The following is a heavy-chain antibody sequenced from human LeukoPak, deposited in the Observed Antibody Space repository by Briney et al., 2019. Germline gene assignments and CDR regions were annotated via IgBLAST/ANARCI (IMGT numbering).Heavy chain of an antibody. J-gene: IGHJ3*02. D-gene: IGHD3-9*01. CDR2: MNPNSGNT. CDR1: GYTFTSYD. V-gene: IGHV1-8*01. CDR3: ARGQTGSVRYFDWLLSPHDAFDI. Sequence: ASVTVSCKASGYTFTSYDINWVRQAPGQGLEWMGWMNPNSGNTGYAQKFQGRVTMTRNTSISTAYMELSSLRSEDTAVYYCARGQTGSVRYFDWLLSPHDAFDIWGQGTMVTVSS.